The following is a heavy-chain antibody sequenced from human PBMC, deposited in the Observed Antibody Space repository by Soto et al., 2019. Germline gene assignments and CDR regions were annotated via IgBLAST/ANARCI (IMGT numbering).Heavy chain of an antibody. CDR1: GFTFSNHG. CDR3: ARDLYSSGWYGIAS. J-gene: IGHJ4*02. V-gene: IGHV3-33*01. Sequence: QVQLVESGGGVVQPGRSLRLSCAASGFTFSNHGMHWVRQAPGKGLEWLAVIWYDGSDKYYADSVKGRCSISRDNSKNTLYLQMNSLRVEDTAVYYCARDLYSSGWYGIASWGQGTLVTVSS. D-gene: IGHD6-19*01. CDR2: IWYDGSDK.